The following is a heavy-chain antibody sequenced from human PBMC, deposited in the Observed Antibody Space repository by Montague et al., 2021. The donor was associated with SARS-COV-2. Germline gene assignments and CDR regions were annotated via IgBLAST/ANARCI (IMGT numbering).Heavy chain of an antibody. D-gene: IGHD3-16*01. Sequence: SETLSPTCTVSGGSIANSHKYWGWVRQPPGKGLEWIGSVLYTGTPYDXPSLTDRVTISLDTSKNQFSLKMYSVTAADTATYFCVAGGDSAKAGAYWGQGTLVTVSS. CDR2: VLYTGTP. CDR1: GGSIANSHKY. CDR3: VAGGDSAKAGAY. V-gene: IGHV4-39*07. J-gene: IGHJ4*02.